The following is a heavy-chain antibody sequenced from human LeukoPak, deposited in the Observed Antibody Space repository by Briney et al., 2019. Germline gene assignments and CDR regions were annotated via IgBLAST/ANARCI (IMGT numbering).Heavy chain of an antibody. CDR1: GFTVSNNY. CDR3: AKDRLVAGPYYYYMDV. Sequence: AGGSLRLSCAASGFTVSNNYMSWVRQAPGKGLEWVSLIYSGGSTYYADSVKGRFTISRDNSKNTLYLQMNSLRAEDTAVYYCAKDRLVAGPYYYYMDVWGKGTTVTISS. J-gene: IGHJ6*03. D-gene: IGHD6-19*01. CDR2: IYSGGST. V-gene: IGHV3-66*02.